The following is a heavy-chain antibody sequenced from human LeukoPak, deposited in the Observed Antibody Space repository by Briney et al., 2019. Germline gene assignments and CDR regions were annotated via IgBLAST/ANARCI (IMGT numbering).Heavy chain of an antibody. Sequence: SQTLSLTCTVSGGSISSGDYYWSWIRQPPGKGLEWIGYIYYSGSTYYNPSLKSRVTISVDTSKNQFSLKLSSVTAADTAVYYCARDCSGATYHHRTPHNWFDPWGQGTLVTVSP. CDR2: IYYSGST. V-gene: IGHV4-30-4*01. CDR3: ARDCSGATYHHRTPHNWFDP. D-gene: IGHD3-10*02. J-gene: IGHJ5*02. CDR1: GGSISSGDYY.